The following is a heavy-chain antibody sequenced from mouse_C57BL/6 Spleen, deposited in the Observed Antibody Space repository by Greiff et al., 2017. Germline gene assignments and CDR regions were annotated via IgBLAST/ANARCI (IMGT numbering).Heavy chain of an antibody. D-gene: IGHD3-3*01. Sequence: LHPSDSETHYNQKFKDKATLTVDKSSNTAYMQLSSLTSADSAVYYCATGRGGYAMDYWGQGTSVTVSS. V-gene: IGHV1-52*01. CDR3: ATGRGGYAMDY. CDR2: LHPSDSET. J-gene: IGHJ4*01.